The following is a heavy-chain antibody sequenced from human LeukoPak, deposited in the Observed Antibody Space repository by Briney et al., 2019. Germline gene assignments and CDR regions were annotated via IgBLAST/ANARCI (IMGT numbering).Heavy chain of an antibody. D-gene: IGHD3-10*01. V-gene: IGHV1-24*01. CDR1: GYTLTKLS. J-gene: IGHJ3*02. CDR2: LDPVDLET. Sequence: ASVKVSCKISGYTLTKLSMHWVRQAPGKGPEWMGGLDPVDLETVYAEKFQGRVTMTEDTSTDTAYMELTSLRPEDTAVYYCATAAVVRGVIMTGDAFDIWGQGTMVTVSS. CDR3: ATAAVVRGVIMTGDAFDI.